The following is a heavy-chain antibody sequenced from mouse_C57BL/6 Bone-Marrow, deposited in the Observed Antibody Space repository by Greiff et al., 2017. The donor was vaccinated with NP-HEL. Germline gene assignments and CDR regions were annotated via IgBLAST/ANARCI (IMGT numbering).Heavy chain of an antibody. D-gene: IGHD1-1*01. CDR2: IRNKANNHAT. CDR3: TSGGSNYFDY. Sequence: EVQLVESGGGLVQPGGSMKLSCAASGFTFSDAWMDWVRQSPEKGLEWVAEIRNKANNHATYYAESVKGRFTISRDDSKSSVYLQMNSLRAEDTGIYYCTSGGSNYFDYWGQGTTLTVSS. V-gene: IGHV6-6*01. J-gene: IGHJ2*01. CDR1: GFTFSDAW.